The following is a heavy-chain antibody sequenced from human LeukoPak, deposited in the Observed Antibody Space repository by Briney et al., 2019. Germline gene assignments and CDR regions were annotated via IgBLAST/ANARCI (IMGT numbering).Heavy chain of an antibody. CDR2: INAGNGNT. V-gene: IGHV1-3*01. CDR1: GYTFTSYA. CDR3: ARSEDIVVVPAAMDMGNAFDI. J-gene: IGHJ3*02. Sequence: GASVKVSCKASGYTFTSYAMHWVRQAPGQRLEWMGWINAGNGNTKYSQKFQGRVTITRDTSASTAYMELSRLRSDDTAVYYCARSEDIVVVPAAMDMGNAFDIWGQGTMVTVSS. D-gene: IGHD2-2*01.